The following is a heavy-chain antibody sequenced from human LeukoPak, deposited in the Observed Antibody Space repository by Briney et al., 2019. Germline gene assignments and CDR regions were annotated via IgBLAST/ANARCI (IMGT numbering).Heavy chain of an antibody. CDR2: MNPNSGNT. J-gene: IGHJ4*02. CDR3: ARGRRGGYNRYYFDY. D-gene: IGHD5-24*01. CDR1: VYTFTSYG. Sequence: ASVKVSCKASVYTFTSYGINWVRQATGQGLEWMGWMNPNSGNTGYAQKFQGRVTMTRNTSISTAYMELSSLRSEDTAVYYCARGRRGGYNRYYFDYWGQGTLVTVSS. V-gene: IGHV1-8*01.